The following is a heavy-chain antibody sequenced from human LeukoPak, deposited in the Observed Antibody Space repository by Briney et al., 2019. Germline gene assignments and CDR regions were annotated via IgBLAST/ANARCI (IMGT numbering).Heavy chain of an antibody. J-gene: IGHJ4*02. D-gene: IGHD3-10*01. CDR1: GGSFEHYF. V-gene: IGHV4-59*01. CDR2: VYYSGST. Sequence: SETLSLTCTVSGGSFEHYFWSWIRQPPGKGLEWIGYVYYSGSTDHSPSLKSRLTISADTSKNQFSLKLSSVTAADTAVYYCASHRRSHGSEYWGQGTLVTVSS. CDR3: ASHRRSHGSEY.